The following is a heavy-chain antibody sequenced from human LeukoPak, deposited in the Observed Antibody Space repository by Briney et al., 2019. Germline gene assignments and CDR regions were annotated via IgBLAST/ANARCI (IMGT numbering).Heavy chain of an antibody. CDR3: ARSLITSGYYSSGY. J-gene: IGHJ4*02. CDR1: GFTFSSYS. D-gene: IGHD3-22*01. CDR2: ISSSSSYI. Sequence: PGGSLRLSCAASGFTFSSYSMNWVRQAPGKGLEWVSSISSSSSYIYYADSVKGRFTISRDNAKNSLYLQMNSLRAEDTAVYYCARSLITSGYYSSGYWGQGTLLTVSS. V-gene: IGHV3-21*01.